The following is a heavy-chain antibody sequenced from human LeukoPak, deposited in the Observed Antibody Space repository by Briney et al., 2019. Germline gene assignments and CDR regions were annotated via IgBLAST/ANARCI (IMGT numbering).Heavy chain of an antibody. CDR1: GGSISSYY. J-gene: IGHJ4*02. CDR3: ARGRYYYDSSGYPTPYYFDY. CDR2: IYTSGST. V-gene: IGHV4-4*07. Sequence: PSETLSLTCTVSGGSISSYYWSWIRQPAGKGLEWIGRIYTSGSTNYNPFLKSRVTMSVDTSKNQFSLKLSSVTAADTAVYYCARGRYYYDSSGYPTPYYFDYWGQGTLVTVSS. D-gene: IGHD3-22*01.